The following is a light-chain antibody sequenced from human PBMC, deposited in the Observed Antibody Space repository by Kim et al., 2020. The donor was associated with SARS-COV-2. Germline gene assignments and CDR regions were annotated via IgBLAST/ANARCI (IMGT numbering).Light chain of an antibody. CDR2: DLI. CDR3: TSYTVIGAVI. Sequence: QSALTQPASVSGSPGQSITISCTGTSSYVGGYNYVSWYQQLPGKVPKLMIYDLIERPSGVSNRFSGSKSGNTAYLTISGLQAEDEADYYCTSYTVIGAVIFGGGTQLTVL. CDR1: SSYVGGYNY. V-gene: IGLV2-14*03. J-gene: IGLJ2*01.